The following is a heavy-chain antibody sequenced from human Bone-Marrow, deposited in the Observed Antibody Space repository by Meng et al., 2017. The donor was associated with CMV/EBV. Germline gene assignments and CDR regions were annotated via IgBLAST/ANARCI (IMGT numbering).Heavy chain of an antibody. D-gene: IGHD6-13*01. V-gene: IGHV3-7*01. CDR1: GFTFSSYW. Sequence: GESLKISCAASGFTFSSYWMSWVRQAPGKGLEWVANIKQDGSEKYYVDSVKGRFTISRDNAKNSLYLQMNSLRAEDTAVHYCARGGHSSSWDLPWGQGTLVAVSS. CDR2: IKQDGSEK. J-gene: IGHJ5*02. CDR3: ARGGHSSSWDLP.